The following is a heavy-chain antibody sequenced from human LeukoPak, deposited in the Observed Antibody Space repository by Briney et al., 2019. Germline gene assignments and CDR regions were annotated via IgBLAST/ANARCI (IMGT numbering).Heavy chain of an antibody. J-gene: IGHJ4*02. D-gene: IGHD4-11*01. V-gene: IGHV3-20*04. CDR3: AREDHSNYNY. CDR1: GFTFNDHG. CDR2: INWNGGST. Sequence: GGSLRLSCAASGFTFNDHGMSWVRQVPGKGLEWVSGINWNGGSTGYADSVKGRFTISRDNAKNSLYLQMNSLRVEDTAVYYCAREDHSNYNYWGQGTLVTVSS.